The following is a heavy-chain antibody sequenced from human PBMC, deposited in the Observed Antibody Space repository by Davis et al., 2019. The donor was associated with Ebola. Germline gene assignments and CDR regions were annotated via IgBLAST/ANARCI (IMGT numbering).Heavy chain of an antibody. V-gene: IGHV4-61*08. CDR3: ARLRAVTSDFDY. CDR1: GGSVNIIDDY. CDR2: IYCTGST. J-gene: IGHJ4*02. D-gene: IGHD4-17*01. Sequence: MPSETLSLTCTVSGGSVNIIDDYWTWIRQPPGKGLEWIGYIYCTGSTNYNPSLKSRVTISADTTKKQFSLKLSSVTAADTAVYYRARLRAVTSDFDYWGQGTLVTVSS.